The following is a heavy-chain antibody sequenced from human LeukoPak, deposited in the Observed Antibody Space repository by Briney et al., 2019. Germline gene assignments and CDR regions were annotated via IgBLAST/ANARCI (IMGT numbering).Heavy chain of an antibody. CDR2: ISSSGSTI. CDR3: ARGSPDFWSPYNWFDP. D-gene: IGHD3-3*01. J-gene: IGHJ5*02. Sequence: GGSLRLSCAASGFTFSDYYRSWIRQAPGQGLEWVSYISSSGSTIYYADSVKGRFTISRDNAKNSLYLQMNSLRAEDTAVYYCARGSPDFWSPYNWFDPWGQGTLVTVSS. CDR1: GFTFSDYY. V-gene: IGHV3-11*04.